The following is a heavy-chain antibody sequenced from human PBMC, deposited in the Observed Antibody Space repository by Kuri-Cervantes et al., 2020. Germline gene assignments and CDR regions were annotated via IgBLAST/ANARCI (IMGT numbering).Heavy chain of an antibody. CDR1: GFTFSSYA. CDR3: ARSMVGTQDY. V-gene: IGHV3-23*01. D-gene: IGHD1-26*01. J-gene: IGHJ4*02. Sequence: GESLKISCAASGFTFSSYAMSWVRQAPGKGLEWVSAISGSGGSTYYADSVKGRFTISRDNSKNTLYLQMNSLRAEDTAVYYCARSMVGTQDYWGQGTLVTVSS. CDR2: ISGSGGST.